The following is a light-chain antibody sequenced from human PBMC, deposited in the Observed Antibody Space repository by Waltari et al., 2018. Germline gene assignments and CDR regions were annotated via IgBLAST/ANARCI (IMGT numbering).Light chain of an antibody. CDR3: QHSYSIPWT. Sequence: DIQMTQSPSSLSASVGDRVTITCRPSQNIYNYLNWYQQRPGKAPNLLIFSASNLQSGVPSRFSGSGSGTDFTLTISSLQPDDFATYYCQHSYSIPWTFGQGTKV. CDR1: QNIYNY. CDR2: SAS. V-gene: IGKV1-39*01. J-gene: IGKJ1*01.